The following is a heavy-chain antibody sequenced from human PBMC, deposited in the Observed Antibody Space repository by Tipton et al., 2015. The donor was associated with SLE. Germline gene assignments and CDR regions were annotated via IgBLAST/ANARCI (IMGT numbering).Heavy chain of an antibody. CDR2: ISWNSDDI. J-gene: IGHJ6*03. CDR3: ARGDPRYDYVWGSPEKYFMDV. Sequence: SLRLSCAASGFTFDDYAMHWVRQAPGKGLEWVSGISWNSDDIDYADSVKGRFTISRDNAKNSLYLHMNSLRAEDTALYYCARGDPRYDYVWGSPEKYFMDVWGKGTTVTVSS. D-gene: IGHD3-16*01. V-gene: IGHV3-9*01. CDR1: GFTFDDYA.